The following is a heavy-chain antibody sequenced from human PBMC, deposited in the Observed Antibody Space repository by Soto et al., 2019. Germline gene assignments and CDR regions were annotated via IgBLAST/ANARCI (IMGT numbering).Heavy chain of an antibody. J-gene: IGHJ4*01. D-gene: IGHD6-19*01. CDR3: ARHDGFSSGWIFDY. CDR1: GGSISSGPYS. CDR2: IYYHGNT. V-gene: IGHV4-39*01. Sequence: SETLSLTCTVSGGSISSGPYSWGWIRQPPGKRLEWIGTIYYHGNTYSNPSLKSRVTISVDTSNNQLSLKLRSVTAADTAVYYCARHDGFSSGWIFDYWGHGTLVTVS.